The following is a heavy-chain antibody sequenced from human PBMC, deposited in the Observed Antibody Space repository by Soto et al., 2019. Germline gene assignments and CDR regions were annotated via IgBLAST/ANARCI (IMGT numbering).Heavy chain of an antibody. J-gene: IGHJ4*02. CDR3: ARRMTYGDFDY. D-gene: IGHD4-17*01. CDR2: IYYSGST. V-gene: IGHV4-59*08. Sequence: PSETLSLTCTASGGSISSYYWSWIRQPPGKGLEWIGYIYYSGSTNYNPSLKSRVTISVDTSKNQFSLKLSSVTAADTAVYYCARRMTYGDFDYWGQGTLVTVSS. CDR1: GGSISSYY.